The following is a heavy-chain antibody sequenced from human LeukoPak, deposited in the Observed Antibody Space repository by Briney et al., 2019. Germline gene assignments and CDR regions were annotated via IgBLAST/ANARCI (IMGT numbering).Heavy chain of an antibody. CDR2: IYNSGNI. CDR3: ARGLAKPATYCSGRTCPPVY. CDR1: GGSISSYY. V-gene: IGHV4-59*01. D-gene: IGHD2-15*01. J-gene: IGHJ4*02. Sequence: PSETLSLTCTVSGGSISSYYWSWIRQPPGKGLEWIGYIYNSGNINYNPSLKSRVTMSLDTSKNQISLKLNSVTAADTAVYYCARGLAKPATYCSGRTCPPVYWGQGTLVTVSS.